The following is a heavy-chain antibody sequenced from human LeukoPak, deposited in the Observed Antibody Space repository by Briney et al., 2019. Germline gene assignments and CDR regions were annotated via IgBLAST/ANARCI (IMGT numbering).Heavy chain of an antibody. CDR2: IYYSGST. Sequence: SETLSLTCTVSGGSISSYYWSWIRQPPGKGLEWIGYIYYSGSTNYNPSLKSRVTISVDTSKNQFSLKLSSVTAADTAVYYCARGALYYYGSGSSDVWGKGTTVTISS. J-gene: IGHJ6*04. CDR3: ARGALYYYGSGSSDV. D-gene: IGHD3-10*01. CDR1: GGSISSYY. V-gene: IGHV4-59*08.